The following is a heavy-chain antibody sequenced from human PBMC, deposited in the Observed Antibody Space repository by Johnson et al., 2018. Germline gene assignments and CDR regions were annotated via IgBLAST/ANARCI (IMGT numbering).Heavy chain of an antibody. CDR3: ARAVGSSSGYYYYYMDG. J-gene: IGHJ6*03. CDR1: GFTFSSYW. V-gene: IGHV3-7*01. D-gene: IGHD6-13*01. CDR2: IKQDGSEK. Sequence: VQLVESGGGLVQPGGSLRLSCAASGFTFSSYWMSWVRQAPGKGLEWVANIKQDGSEKYYVDSVKGRFSFSRDNSKNTLYLQMGSLRAEDMAVYYCARAVGSSSGYYYYYMDGWGKGTTVTVSS.